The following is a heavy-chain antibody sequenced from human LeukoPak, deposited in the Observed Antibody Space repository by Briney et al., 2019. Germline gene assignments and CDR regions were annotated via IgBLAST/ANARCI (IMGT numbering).Heavy chain of an antibody. D-gene: IGHD3-10*01. Sequence: GGSLRLSCAASGFTFSSYEMNWFRQAPGKGLEWVSYISGSGNTIYYADSVKGRFTISRDNAKDSLYLQMNSVRVEDTAVYYCARESPGGYWGQGTLVTVSS. V-gene: IGHV3-48*03. CDR1: GFTFSSYE. CDR2: ISGSGNTI. CDR3: ARESPGGY. J-gene: IGHJ4*02.